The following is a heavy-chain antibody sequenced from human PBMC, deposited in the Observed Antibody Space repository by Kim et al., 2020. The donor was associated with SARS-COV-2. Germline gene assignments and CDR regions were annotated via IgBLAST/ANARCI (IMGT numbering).Heavy chain of an antibody. Sequence: ASVKVSCKASGYTFTSYYMHWVRQAPGQGLEWMGIINPSGGSTSYAQKSQGRVTMTRDTSTSTVYMELSSLRSEDTAVYYCARGVSYSSSWYSEFDYWGQGTLVTVSS. CDR1: GYTFTSYY. CDR3: ARGVSYSSSWYSEFDY. V-gene: IGHV1-46*01. CDR2: INPSGGST. J-gene: IGHJ4*02. D-gene: IGHD6-13*01.